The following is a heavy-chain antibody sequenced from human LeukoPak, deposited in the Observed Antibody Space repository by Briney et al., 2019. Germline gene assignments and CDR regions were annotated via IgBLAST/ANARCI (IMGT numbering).Heavy chain of an antibody. J-gene: IGHJ6*03. CDR2: ISSSDSPI. Sequence: LSLTCTVSGDSISSSSYYWGWIRQAPGKGLEWVSYISSSDSPIYYADSVKGRFTISRDNAKNSLFLQMNSLGAEDTAVYYCARCEWHYYHYYMDVWGKGTTVTVSS. CDR1: GDSISSSSYY. CDR3: ARCEWHYYHYYMDV. V-gene: IGHV3-11*04. D-gene: IGHD3-3*01.